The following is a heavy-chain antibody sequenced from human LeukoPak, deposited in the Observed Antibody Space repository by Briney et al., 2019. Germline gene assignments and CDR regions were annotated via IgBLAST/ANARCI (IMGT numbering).Heavy chain of an antibody. CDR3: ATHWYSLH. Sequence: GGSLRLSCAASGLTVSKNYMSWVRQAPGKGLESVSVIYSGGSTYYADSVRGRFTISRDNSKNTLYLQMNSLRADDTAVYYCATHWYSLHWGQGSLVTVSS. J-gene: IGHJ1*01. CDR1: GLTVSKNY. CDR2: IYSGGST. V-gene: IGHV3-53*01.